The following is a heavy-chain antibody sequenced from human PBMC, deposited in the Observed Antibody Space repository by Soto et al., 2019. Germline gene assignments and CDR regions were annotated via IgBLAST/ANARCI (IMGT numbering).Heavy chain of an antibody. D-gene: IGHD1-26*01. CDR1: GGSISSSNW. CDR3: ARDHIVGATWFDP. J-gene: IGHJ5*02. Sequence: QVQLQESGPGLVKPSGTLSLTCAVSGGSISSSNWWSWVRQPPGKGLEWIGQISHSGSTNYNPPLKSRVTISVAKSKNQFSLKLSSVTAADTAMYFCARDHIVGATWFDPWGQGTLVTVSS. V-gene: IGHV4-4*02. CDR2: ISHSGST.